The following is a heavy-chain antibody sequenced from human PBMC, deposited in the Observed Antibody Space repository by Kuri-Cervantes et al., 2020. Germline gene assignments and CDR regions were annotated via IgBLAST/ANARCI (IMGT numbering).Heavy chain of an antibody. J-gene: IGHJ4*02. CDR2: IYWDDDK. V-gene: IGHV2-5*02. Sequence: SGPTLVKPTQTLTLTCTFSGFSLSTSGVDVGWIRQPPGKALEWLALIYWDDDKRYSPSLKSRLTITKDTSKNQVVLTMTNMDPVDTATYYCAHRVPDSYGDYLFDYWGQGTLVTVSS. D-gene: IGHD4-17*01. CDR1: GFSLSTSGVD. CDR3: AHRVPDSYGDYLFDY.